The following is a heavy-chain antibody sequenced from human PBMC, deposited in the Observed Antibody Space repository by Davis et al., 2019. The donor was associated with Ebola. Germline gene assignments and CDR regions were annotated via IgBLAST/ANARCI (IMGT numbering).Heavy chain of an antibody. CDR1: GYSFTNYW. D-gene: IGHD5-18*01. Sequence: GESLKISCKGSGYSFTNYWIGWVRQMPGKGLEWMGIIYPGDSDTRYSPSFQGQVTISADKSISTAYLQWSSLKASDTAMYYCARPWLQQNDAFDIWGQGTMVTVSS. J-gene: IGHJ3*02. CDR2: IYPGDSDT. CDR3: ARPWLQQNDAFDI. V-gene: IGHV5-51*01.